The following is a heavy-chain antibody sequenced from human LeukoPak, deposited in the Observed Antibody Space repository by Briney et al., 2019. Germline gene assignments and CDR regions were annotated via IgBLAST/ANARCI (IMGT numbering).Heavy chain of an antibody. CDR2: IIPILGIA. CDR1: GGTFSSYA. D-gene: IGHD6-13*01. CDR3: ARDRLAAAAHYYYYGMDV. V-gene: IGHV1-69*04. Sequence: SVKVSCKASGGTFSSYAISWVRQAPGQGLEWMGRIIPILGIANYAQKFQGRVTITADKSTSTAYMELSSLRSEDTAVYYCARDRLAAAAHYYYYGMDVWGQGTTVTVSS. J-gene: IGHJ6*02.